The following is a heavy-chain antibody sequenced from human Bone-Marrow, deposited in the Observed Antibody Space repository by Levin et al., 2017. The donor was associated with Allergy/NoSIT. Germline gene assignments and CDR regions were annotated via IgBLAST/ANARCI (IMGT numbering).Heavy chain of an antibody. J-gene: IGHJ4*02. D-gene: IGHD5-18*01. CDR1: GDSVSSNSAA. CDR2: TYYRSKWYY. V-gene: IGHV6-1*01. CDR3: ARDPAEYTYGVSLSLDY. Sequence: PSQTLSLTCDISGDSVSSNSAAWHWIRQSPSRGLEWLGRTYYRSKWYYDYAVSVRSRMTINPDTSKNRFSLLLNSVTHEDTAVYYCARDPAEYTYGVSLSLDYWGQGSLVTVSS.